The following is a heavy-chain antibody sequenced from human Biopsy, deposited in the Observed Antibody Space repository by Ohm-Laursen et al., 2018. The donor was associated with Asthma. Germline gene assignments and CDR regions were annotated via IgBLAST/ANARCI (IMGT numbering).Heavy chain of an antibody. CDR1: GYNFISFA. CDR3: ARTYYDFLTGQVKDVYGV. CDR2: VNTGNGDT. J-gene: IGHJ3*01. V-gene: IGHV1-3*04. D-gene: IGHD3-9*01. Sequence: SSVKVSCKASGYNFISFAIHWVRQAPGQRLEWMGWVNTGNGDTKYSQKFQGRVTITRDTSASTAYMELRSLRSEDTATYYCARTYYDFLTGQVKDVYGVWGQGTMVTVSS.